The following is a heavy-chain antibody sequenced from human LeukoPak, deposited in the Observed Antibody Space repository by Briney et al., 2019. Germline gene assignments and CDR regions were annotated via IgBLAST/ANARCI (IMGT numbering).Heavy chain of an antibody. Sequence: PGRSLRLSCAASGFTFSSYAMHWVRQAPGKGLEWVAVISYDGSNKYYAASVKGRFTISRDNVNNSLYLHMNSLRAEDTAVYYCARGATLGYWGRGTLVTVSS. CDR2: ISYDGSNK. CDR1: GFTFSSYA. D-gene: IGHD7-27*01. V-gene: IGHV3-30-3*01. J-gene: IGHJ4*02. CDR3: ARGATLGY.